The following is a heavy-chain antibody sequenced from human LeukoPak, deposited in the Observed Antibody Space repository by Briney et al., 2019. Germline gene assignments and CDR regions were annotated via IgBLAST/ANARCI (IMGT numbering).Heavy chain of an antibody. V-gene: IGHV3-11*06. Sequence: PGGSLRLSCAASGFTFSDYYMSWIRQAPGKGLEWVSSISSGSSYIYYADSVKGRFTTSRDNAKNSLYLQMNSLRAEDTAVFYCARVTMVRGVVEYAFDIWGQGTMVTVSS. CDR3: ARVTMVRGVVEYAFDI. CDR2: ISSGSSYI. CDR1: GFTFSDYY. J-gene: IGHJ3*02. D-gene: IGHD3-10*01.